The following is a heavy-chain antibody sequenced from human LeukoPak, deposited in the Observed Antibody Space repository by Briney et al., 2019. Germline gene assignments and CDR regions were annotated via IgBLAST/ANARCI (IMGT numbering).Heavy chain of an antibody. CDR3: ARDGSGSYYSPFDY. CDR2: ISGSGGST. V-gene: IGHV3-23*01. D-gene: IGHD3-10*01. CDR1: GFTFSSYA. J-gene: IGHJ4*02. Sequence: GGSLRLSCAASGFTFSSYAMSWVRQAPGKGLEWVSAISGSGGSTYYADSVKGRFTISRDNAKNSLYLQMNSLRAEDTAVYYCARDGSGSYYSPFDYWGQGTLVTVSS.